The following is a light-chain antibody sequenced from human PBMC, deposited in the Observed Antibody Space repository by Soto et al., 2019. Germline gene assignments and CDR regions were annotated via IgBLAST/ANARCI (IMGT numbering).Light chain of an antibody. J-gene: IGKJ1*01. Sequence: DIQMTQSPSTLPVSVGDRVTITCLASQSISSWLAWYQQKPGKAHKLLIYDASSLEYGVPSRFSGSASGTEFTLTISRLQPDDFATYYCQQYNSYSPAFGQGTKVEIK. CDR2: DAS. CDR1: QSISSW. CDR3: QQYNSYSPA. V-gene: IGKV1-5*01.